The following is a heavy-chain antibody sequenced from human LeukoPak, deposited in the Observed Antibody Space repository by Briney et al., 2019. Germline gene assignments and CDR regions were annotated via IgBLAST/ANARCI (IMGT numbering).Heavy chain of an antibody. CDR2: IGGSGSST. D-gene: IGHD6-19*01. V-gene: IGHV3-23*01. Sequence: QSGGSLRLSCAASGFTFSNYVMNWVRQAPGKGLGWVSAIGGSGSSTYYADSVKGRFTISRDNSKNTLYLQMSSLRAEDTAVYYCAQEGLLVWGQGTLVTVSS. CDR1: GFTFSNYV. J-gene: IGHJ4*02. CDR3: AQEGLLV.